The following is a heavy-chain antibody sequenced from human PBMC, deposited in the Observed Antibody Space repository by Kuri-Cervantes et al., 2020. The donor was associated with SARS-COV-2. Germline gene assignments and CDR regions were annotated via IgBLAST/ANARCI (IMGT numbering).Heavy chain of an antibody. D-gene: IGHD3-3*01. CDR2: IYWNDDK. CDR1: GFSLSTSGVG. J-gene: IGHJ5*02. Sequence: SGPTLVKPTRTLTLTCTFSGFSLSTSGVGVGWIRQPPGKALEWLALIYWNDDKRYSPSLKSRLTITKDTSKNQVVLTMTNMDPVDTATYYCAHRPGYDFWSGYSIRWFDPWGQGTLVTVSS. CDR3: AHRPGYDFWSGYSIRWFDP. V-gene: IGHV2-5*01.